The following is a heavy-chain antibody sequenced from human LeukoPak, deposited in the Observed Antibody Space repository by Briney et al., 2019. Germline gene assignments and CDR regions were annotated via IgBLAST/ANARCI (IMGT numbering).Heavy chain of an antibody. Sequence: PGGSLRLSCAASGFTFSSYGMHWVRQAPGKGLEWVAVISYDGSNRYYADSVKGRITISRDNSKNTLYLQMNSLRAEDTAVYYCVSRYYDSSGYFQFKFWRNLNFDYWGQGTLVTVSS. CDR2: ISYDGSNR. V-gene: IGHV3-30*03. CDR3: VSRYYDSSGYFQFKFWRNLNFDY. J-gene: IGHJ4*02. D-gene: IGHD3-22*01. CDR1: GFTFSSYG.